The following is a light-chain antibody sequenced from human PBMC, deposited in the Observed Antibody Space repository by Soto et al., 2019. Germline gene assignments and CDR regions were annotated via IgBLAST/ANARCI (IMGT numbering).Light chain of an antibody. J-gene: IGKJ1*01. CDR3: QQYDSSPKT. CDR1: QSVSSN. CDR2: GAS. V-gene: IGKV3-20*01. Sequence: ELVMTQSAATLSVSPGERATLSCRASQSVSSNLVWYQQKPGQAPRLLIYGASSRATGIPDRFSGSGSGTDFTLTISRLEPEDFAVYYCQQYDSSPKTFGQGTKVDIK.